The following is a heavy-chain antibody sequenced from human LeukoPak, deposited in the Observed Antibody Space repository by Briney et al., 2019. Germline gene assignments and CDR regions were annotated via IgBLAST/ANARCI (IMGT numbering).Heavy chain of an antibody. V-gene: IGHV3-23*01. CDR2: IRGSGGST. CDR1: GFTFSSYA. D-gene: IGHD5-24*01. Sequence: GGSLRLSCAASGFTFSSYAMSWVRQAPGKGLECVSAIRGSGGSTYDADSVKGRFTISRDNSKNTLYLQMNSLRAEDTAVYYCAKGAEDVYYYYGMDVWGQGTSVTVSS. J-gene: IGHJ6*02. CDR3: AKGAEDVYYYYGMDV.